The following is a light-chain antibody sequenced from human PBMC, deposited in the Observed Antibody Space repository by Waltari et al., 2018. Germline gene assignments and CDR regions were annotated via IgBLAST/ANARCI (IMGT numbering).Light chain of an antibody. CDR3: SSYTSSSTPWV. CDR2: EVS. J-gene: IGLJ3*02. CDR1: SSDVGSYNY. Sequence: QSALTQPASVSGSPGQSITVSCTGTSSDVGSYNYVSWYQQHPGKAPKLMIYEVSNRPSGVSNRFSGSKSGSTASLTISGLQAEDEADYYCSSYTSSSTPWVFGGGTKVTVL. V-gene: IGLV2-14*01.